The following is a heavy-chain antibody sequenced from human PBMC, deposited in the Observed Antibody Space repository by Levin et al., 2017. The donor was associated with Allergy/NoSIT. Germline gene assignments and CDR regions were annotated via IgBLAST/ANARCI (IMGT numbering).Heavy chain of an antibody. D-gene: IGHD4-11*01. CDR2: IRGSGAVT. CDR1: GFTFRNYA. J-gene: IGHJ3*01. CDR3: GREPNSDYSGAFDC. Sequence: SCTASGFTFRNYAMTWVRQAPGKGLEYVSSIRGSGAVTSYADSVKGRFTISRDNSKNILYRQMSSVTAGDTAVYYCGREPNSDYSGAFDCRGQGTKVTVS. V-gene: IGHV3-23*01.